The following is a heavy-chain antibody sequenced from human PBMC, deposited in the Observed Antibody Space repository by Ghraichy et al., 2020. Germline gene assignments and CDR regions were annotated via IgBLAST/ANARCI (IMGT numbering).Heavy chain of an antibody. D-gene: IGHD2-15*01. CDR1: GFTFSTYA. Sequence: GESLNISCAASGFTFSTYAMSWVRQAPGKGLEWVSTISGSGGSTYYADSVKGRFTISRDNSKNTLYMQMNSLRAEDTAAYYCAKDNCSGGSCYSHPDYWGQGTLVTVSS. CDR2: ISGSGGST. CDR3: AKDNCSGGSCYSHPDY. J-gene: IGHJ4*02. V-gene: IGHV3-23*01.